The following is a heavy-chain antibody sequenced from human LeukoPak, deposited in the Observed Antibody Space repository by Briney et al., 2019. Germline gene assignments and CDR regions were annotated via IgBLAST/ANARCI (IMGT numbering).Heavy chain of an antibody. Sequence: GGSLRLSCAASGFTFSHYWMSWVRQAPGKGLEWVANIKQDGRETYYVDSLKGRFTISRDNAKNSLYLQMNSLRAEDTAVYYCAREQRLVLGPLNYWGQGALVTVSS. CDR3: AREQRLVLGPLNY. J-gene: IGHJ4*02. D-gene: IGHD6-13*01. V-gene: IGHV3-7*01. CDR2: IKQDGRET. CDR1: GFTFSHYW.